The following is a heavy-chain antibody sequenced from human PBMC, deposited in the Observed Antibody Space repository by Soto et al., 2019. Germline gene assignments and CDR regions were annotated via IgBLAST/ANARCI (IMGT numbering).Heavy chain of an antibody. CDR3: ATTVTPKSYYYYGMDV. J-gene: IGHJ6*02. CDR1: GGSFSGYY. CDR2: ISGSGGST. V-gene: IGHV3-23*01. Sequence: LSLTCAVYGGSFSGYYWSWVRQAPGKGLEWVSAISGSGGSTYYADSVKGRFTISRDNSKNTLYLQMNSLRAEYTAVYYCATTVTPKSYYYYGMDVWGQGTTVTVSS. D-gene: IGHD4-17*01.